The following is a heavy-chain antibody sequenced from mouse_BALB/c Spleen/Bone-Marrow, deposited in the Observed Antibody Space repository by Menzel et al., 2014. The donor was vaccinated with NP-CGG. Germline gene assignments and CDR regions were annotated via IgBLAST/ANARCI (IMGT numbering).Heavy chain of an antibody. D-gene: IGHD1-2*01. CDR2: INPDSSTI. CDR3: TRLHYYGYSAY. V-gene: IGHV4-1*02. J-gene: IGHJ3*01. Sequence: DVHLVESGGGLVQPGGSLKLSCAASGFDFSRYWMSWVRQAPGKGLEWIGEINPDSSTINYTPSLKDKFIISRDNAKNTLYLQKSKVRSEDTALYYCTRLHYYGYSAYWGQGTLVTVS. CDR1: GFDFSRYW.